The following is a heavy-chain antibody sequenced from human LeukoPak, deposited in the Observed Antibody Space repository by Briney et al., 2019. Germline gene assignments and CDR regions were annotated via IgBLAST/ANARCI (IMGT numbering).Heavy chain of an antibody. CDR1: GGSISSGDYY. CDR2: IYYSGST. CDR3: ARDPLGYYDSSGYLLGSGPDY. D-gene: IGHD3-22*01. Sequence: SETLSLTCTVSGGSISSGDYYWSWIRQPPGKGLEWIGYIYYSGSTYYNPSLKSRVTISVDTSKNQFSLKLSSVTAADTAVYYCARDPLGYYDSSGYLLGSGPDYWGQGTLVTVSS. V-gene: IGHV4-30-4*01. J-gene: IGHJ4*02.